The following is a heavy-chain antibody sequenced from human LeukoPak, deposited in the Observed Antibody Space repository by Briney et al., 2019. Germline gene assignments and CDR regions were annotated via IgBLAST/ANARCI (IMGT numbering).Heavy chain of an antibody. CDR2: IDPSSTYI. CDR3: ARAPTVLVGYCSSSSCQADY. V-gene: IGHV3-21*01. D-gene: IGHD2-2*01. Sequence: GGSLRLSCAASGFTFRSYSMNWVRQAPGKGLEWVSAIDPSSTYIYYADSVKGRFTISRDNAENSLYLQMNSLRVEDTAVYYCARAPTVLVGYCSSSSCQADYWGQGTLVTVSS. CDR1: GFTFRSYS. J-gene: IGHJ4*02.